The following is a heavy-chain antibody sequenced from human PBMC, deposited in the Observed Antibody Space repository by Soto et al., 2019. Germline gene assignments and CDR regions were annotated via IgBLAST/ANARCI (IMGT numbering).Heavy chain of an antibody. Sequence: QLQLQESGPGLVKPSETLSLTCTVSGGSISSSSFYWGWIRQSPGKGLEWIGTTYYSGRTSYSPSLKSRVTISVDTSKNQFSLSLSAVTDADTAVYYCARHPSPTYEYSSGSFRSRVRRPFDSWGRGILVTVSS. J-gene: IGHJ4*02. V-gene: IGHV4-39*01. CDR3: ARHPSPTYEYSSGSFRSRVRRPFDS. D-gene: IGHD3-10*01. CDR1: GGSISSSSFY. CDR2: TYYSGRT.